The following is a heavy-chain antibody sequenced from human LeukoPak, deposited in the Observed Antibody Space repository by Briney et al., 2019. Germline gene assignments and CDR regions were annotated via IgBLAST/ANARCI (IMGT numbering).Heavy chain of an antibody. CDR2: ISYDGSHK. D-gene: IGHD1-14*01. V-gene: IGHV3-30*04. Sequence: GRSQTLFCAPSGFTFSSYSMYSARQPPGKGRERLTDISYDGSHKCYAAPVKDRLTLYRDTSKNTLFLQRNSVRTKHTAVTYCPRDVGSSNHFDYWGQGTLVTVSA. CDR3: PRDVGSSNHFDY. CDR1: GFTFSSYS. J-gene: IGHJ4*02.